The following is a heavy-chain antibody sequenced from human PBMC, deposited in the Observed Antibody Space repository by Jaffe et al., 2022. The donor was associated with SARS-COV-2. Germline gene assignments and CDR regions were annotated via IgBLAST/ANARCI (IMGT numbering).Heavy chain of an antibody. J-gene: IGHJ4*02. CDR2: INSGGST. V-gene: IGHV3-23*01. D-gene: IGHD4-17*01. CDR3: ARGESAVTTGGAY. CDR1: GFTFSNYA. Sequence: EVQLLESGGGLVQPGGSLRLSCAASGFTFSNYAMNWVRQAPGKGLEWVSAINSGGSTYYADSLKGRFTISRDNSKNTLYLQINSLRAEDTALYYCARGESAVTTGGAYWGQGALVTVSS.